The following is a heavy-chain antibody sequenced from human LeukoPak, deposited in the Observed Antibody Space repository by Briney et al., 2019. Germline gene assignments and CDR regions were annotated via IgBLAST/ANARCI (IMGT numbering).Heavy chain of an antibody. D-gene: IGHD6-13*01. CDR3: ARGSSSSWYGYYYYMDV. CDR2: INPNSGGT. J-gene: IGHJ6*03. V-gene: IGHV1-2*02. CDR1: GYTFTGYY. Sequence: ASVKVSCKASGYTFTGYYMHWVRQAPGQGLEWMGWINPNSGGTNYAQKFQGRVTMTRDTSISTAYMELSRLRSDDTAVYYCARGSSSSWYGYYYYMDVWGKGTTVTVSS.